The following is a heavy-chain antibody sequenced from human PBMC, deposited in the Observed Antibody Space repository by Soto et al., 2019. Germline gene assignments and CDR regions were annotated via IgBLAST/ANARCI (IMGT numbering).Heavy chain of an antibody. J-gene: IGHJ5*02. CDR2: IYYNGSA. Sequence: PSETLSLTCTVSGGSISSYYWSWIRQPPGKGLEWIGYIYYNGSATYNPSLKSRVTMSVDMSKNHLFLTLNSVTAADTAVYHCARSFYPWGQGTLVTVSS. CDR3: ARSFYP. V-gene: IGHV4-59*01. CDR1: GGSISSYY.